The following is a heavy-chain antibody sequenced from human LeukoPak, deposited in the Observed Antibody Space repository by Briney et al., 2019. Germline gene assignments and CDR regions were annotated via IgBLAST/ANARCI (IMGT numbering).Heavy chain of an antibody. CDR3: ARGYYDILTGYSPFDY. J-gene: IGHJ4*02. Sequence: ASVKVSCKASGYTFTSYGISWVRQAPGQGLEWMGWISAYNGNTNYAQKLQGRVTMTTDASTSTAYMELRSLRSDDTAVYYCARGYYDILTGYSPFDYWGQGTLVTVSS. CDR2: ISAYNGNT. CDR1: GYTFTSYG. V-gene: IGHV1-18*01. D-gene: IGHD3-9*01.